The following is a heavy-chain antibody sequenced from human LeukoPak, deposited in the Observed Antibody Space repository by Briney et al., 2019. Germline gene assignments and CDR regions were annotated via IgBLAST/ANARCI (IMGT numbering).Heavy chain of an antibody. CDR3: AKPQKGIAVAGTEDYYYYGMDV. J-gene: IGHJ6*02. V-gene: IGHV3-23*01. Sequence: QSGGSLRLSCAASGFTFSSYAMSWVRQAPGKGLEWVSAISGSGGSTYYADSVKGRFTISRDNSKNTLYLQMNSLRAEDTAVYYCAKPQKGIAVAGTEDYYYYGMDVWGQGTTVTVSS. D-gene: IGHD6-19*01. CDR2: ISGSGGST. CDR1: GFTFSSYA.